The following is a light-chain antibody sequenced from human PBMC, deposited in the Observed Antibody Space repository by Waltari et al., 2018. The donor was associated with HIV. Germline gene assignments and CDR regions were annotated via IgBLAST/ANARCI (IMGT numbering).Light chain of an antibody. J-gene: IGLJ2*01. CDR3: NSRDSSGNRLVV. CDR1: TLSNYF. Sequence: SSEVTQHPTISVASGPTGRITCQGDTLSNYFPIWYQQKPGQDPVLVIYGEDNRPSGIPDRFSGSTSGNTASLSITGAQAEDEAEYYCNSRDSSGNRLVVFGGGTKLTVL. V-gene: IGLV3-19*01. CDR2: GED.